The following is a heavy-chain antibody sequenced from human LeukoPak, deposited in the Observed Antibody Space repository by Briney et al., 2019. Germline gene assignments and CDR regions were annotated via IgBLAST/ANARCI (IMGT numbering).Heavy chain of an antibody. CDR2: FDPEDGET. D-gene: IGHD3-10*01. CDR1: GYTLTELS. CDR3: ARGPRITLVRGGQWYYYMDV. Sequence: ASVKVSCKVSGYTLTELSMHWVRQAPRKGLEWMGGFDPEDGETIYAQKFQGRVTMTEDTSTDTAYMELSSLRSEDTAVYYCARGPRITLVRGGQWYYYMDVWGKGTTVTISS. J-gene: IGHJ6*03. V-gene: IGHV1-24*01.